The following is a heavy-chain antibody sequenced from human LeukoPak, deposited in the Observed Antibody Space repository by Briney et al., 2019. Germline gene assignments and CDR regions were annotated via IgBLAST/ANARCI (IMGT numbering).Heavy chain of an antibody. Sequence: GGSLTLSCAASGFTFSSFGMHWVRQAPGKGMEWLAVIWYDASNKYYADSVKGRFTISRQNSKNTLYLQMNSLRAEDTAVYYCAREAEANDYWGQGTLVTVSS. D-gene: IGHD1-26*01. V-gene: IGHV3-33*01. CDR2: IWYDASNK. J-gene: IGHJ4*02. CDR1: GFTFSSFG. CDR3: AREAEANDY.